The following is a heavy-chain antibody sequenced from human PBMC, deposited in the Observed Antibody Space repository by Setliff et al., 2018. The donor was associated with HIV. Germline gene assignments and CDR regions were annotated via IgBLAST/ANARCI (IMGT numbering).Heavy chain of an antibody. Sequence: ASVKVSCKASGFTFNHYALSWVRQAPGQRPEWMGGTIPMSDIPNYAQNFQGRVTITADHSTTTTYMELSCLSSEDTAVYYCVRVGPWYYGRSGYLASWDYWGQGTQVTVSS. J-gene: IGHJ4*02. CDR1: GFTFNHYA. CDR3: VRVGPWYYGRSGYLASWDY. CDR2: TIPMSDIP. V-gene: IGHV1-69*10. D-gene: IGHD3-22*01.